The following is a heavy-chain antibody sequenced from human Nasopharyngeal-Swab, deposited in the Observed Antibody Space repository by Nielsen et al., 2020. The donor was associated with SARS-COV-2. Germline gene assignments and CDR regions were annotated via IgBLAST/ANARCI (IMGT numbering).Heavy chain of an antibody. J-gene: IGHJ4*02. CDR3: ARDVYDSSGYYYQDY. Sequence: SATLSLTCTVSGGSISSYYWSWIRQPPGKGLEWIGYIYYSGSTNYNPSLKSRVTMSVDTSKNQFSLKLSSVTAADTAVYYCARDVYDSSGYYYQDYWGQGTLVTVSS. CDR1: GGSISSYY. V-gene: IGHV4-59*12. CDR2: IYYSGST. D-gene: IGHD3-22*01.